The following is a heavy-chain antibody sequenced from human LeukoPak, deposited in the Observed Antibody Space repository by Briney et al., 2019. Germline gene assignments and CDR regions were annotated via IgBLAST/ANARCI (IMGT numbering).Heavy chain of an antibody. CDR1: GYTFTTYW. D-gene: IGHD1-26*01. CDR2: IDPRESYT. J-gene: IGHJ4*02. V-gene: IGHV5-10-1*01. CDR3: ARLSLGSGDHYLSLYY. Sequence: GESREISCKGSGYTFTTYWIAWVRQLPGKGLEWMGRIDPRESYTNYNPSFHGHVTISADKSISTAYLQWSSLQASDTAIYYCARLSLGSGDHYLSLYYWGQGTLVTVSS.